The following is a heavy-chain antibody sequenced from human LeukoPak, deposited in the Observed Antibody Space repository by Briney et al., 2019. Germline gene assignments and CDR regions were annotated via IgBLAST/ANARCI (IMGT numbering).Heavy chain of an antibody. J-gene: IGHJ3*02. CDR1: GGSFSGYY. D-gene: IGHD4-17*01. V-gene: IGHV4-34*01. CDR2: INHSGST. Sequence: PSETLSLTCAVYGGSFSGYYWSWIRQPPGKGLEWIGEINHSGSTNYNPSLKSRVTISVDTSKNQFSLKLSSVTAADTAVYYCAKEMWGATVTTPGAFDIWGQGTMVTVSS. CDR3: AKEMWGATVTTPGAFDI.